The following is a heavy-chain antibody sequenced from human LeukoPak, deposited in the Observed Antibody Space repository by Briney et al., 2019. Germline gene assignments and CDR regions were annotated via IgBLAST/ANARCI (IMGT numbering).Heavy chain of an antibody. CDR1: GFIFSNYG. J-gene: IGHJ4*02. Sequence: GGSLRLSCAASGFIFSNYGMNWVRQAPGKGLEWVAAISASGSATSYADSVRGRFTISRDNSKSTTYLQMNSLRAEDTAVFYCAKDFRIGYSAHFDYWGQGALVTVSS. D-gene: IGHD2-21*01. CDR2: ISASGSAT. CDR3: AKDFRIGYSAHFDY. V-gene: IGHV3-23*01.